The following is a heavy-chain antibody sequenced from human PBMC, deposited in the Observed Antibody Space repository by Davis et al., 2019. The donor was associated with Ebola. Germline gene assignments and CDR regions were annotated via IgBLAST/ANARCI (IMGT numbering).Heavy chain of an antibody. CDR2: IYYCGST. Sequence: SETLSLTCTVSGGSISSSSYYWGWIRQPPGKGLEWLGSIYYCGSTYYNPSLKSRVTISVDTSKNQFSLKLSSVTAADTAVYYCARIVMTTVTEFDYWGQGILVTVSS. CDR3: ARIVMTTVTEFDY. V-gene: IGHV4-39*01. D-gene: IGHD4-17*01. J-gene: IGHJ4*02. CDR1: GGSISSSSYY.